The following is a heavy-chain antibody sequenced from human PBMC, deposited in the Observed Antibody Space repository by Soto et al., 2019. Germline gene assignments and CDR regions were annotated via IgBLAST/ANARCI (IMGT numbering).Heavy chain of an antibody. CDR1: GGSISSGGYS. J-gene: IGHJ4*02. D-gene: IGHD3-9*01. CDR2: IYHSGST. V-gene: IGHV4-30-2*01. CDR3: ARMLKRGTSDWIQNDY. Sequence: SETLSLTCAVSGGSISSGGYSWSWIRQPPGKGLEWIGYIYHSGSTYYNTSLMSRFTLSKDTSKNQLILTMTNMDPVDTGTYYCARMLKRGTSDWIQNDYWGQGTLVTVSS.